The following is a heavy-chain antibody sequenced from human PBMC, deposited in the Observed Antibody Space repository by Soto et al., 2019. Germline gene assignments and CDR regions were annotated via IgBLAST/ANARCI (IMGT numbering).Heavy chain of an antibody. J-gene: IGHJ6*02. V-gene: IGHV1-69*06. D-gene: IGHD4-17*01. Sequence: QVQLVQSGGEVKKPGSSVKVSCKASGGTFTNYAFSWVRQAPGQGLEWMGGIIPIFGTSNSAEKFDSRGIITADKATSTADMELLSLIFQDTAVYYCAREGDYGGNGGFDLWGPGTMVTVSS. CDR2: IIPIFGTS. CDR3: AREGDYGGNGGFDL. CDR1: GGTFTNYA.